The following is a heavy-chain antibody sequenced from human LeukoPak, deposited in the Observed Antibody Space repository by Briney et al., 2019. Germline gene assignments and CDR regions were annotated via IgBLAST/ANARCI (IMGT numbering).Heavy chain of an antibody. CDR3: ARDNSVGDNAWWFDP. V-gene: IGHV1-2*02. J-gene: IGHJ5*02. Sequence: WASVKVSCKASGYTFTGYYVHWVRQAPGQGLEWMGWINPNSGGTNYAQKFQGRVTMTRDTSISTAYMELSRLRSDDTAVYYCARDNSVGDNAWWFDPWGQGTLVTVSS. D-gene: IGHD1-26*01. CDR1: GYTFTGYY. CDR2: INPNSGGT.